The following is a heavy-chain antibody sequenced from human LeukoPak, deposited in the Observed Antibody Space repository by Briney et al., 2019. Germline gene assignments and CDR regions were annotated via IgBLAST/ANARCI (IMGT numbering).Heavy chain of an antibody. CDR2: ISSNGGST. CDR3: VKGNWGHLRYCSSTSCTAYNWFDP. CDR1: GFTFSSYA. V-gene: IGHV3-64D*06. J-gene: IGHJ5*02. Sequence: GGSLRLSCSASGFTFSSYAMHWVRQAPGKGLEYVSAISSNGGSTYYADSVKGRFTISRDNSKNTLYLQMSSLRAEDTAVYYCVKGNWGHLRYCSSTSCTAYNWFDPWGQGTLVTVSS. D-gene: IGHD2-2*01.